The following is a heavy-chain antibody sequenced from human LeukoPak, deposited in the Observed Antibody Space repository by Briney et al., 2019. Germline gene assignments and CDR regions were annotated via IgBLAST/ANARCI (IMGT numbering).Heavy chain of an antibody. CDR1: GGTFSSYA. Sequence: GASVKVSCKASGGTFSSYAISWVRQAPGQGLEWMGGIIPIFDTANYAQKFQGRVTMTRDMSTSTVYMELSSLRSEDTAVYYCARGAIGRMIQLDPWGQGTLVTVSS. CDR3: ARGAIGRMIQLDP. CDR2: IIPIFDTA. J-gene: IGHJ5*02. D-gene: IGHD3/OR15-3a*01. V-gene: IGHV1-69*05.